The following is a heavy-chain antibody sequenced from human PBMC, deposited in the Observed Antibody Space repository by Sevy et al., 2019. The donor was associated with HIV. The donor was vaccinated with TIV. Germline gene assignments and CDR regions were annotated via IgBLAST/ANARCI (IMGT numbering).Heavy chain of an antibody. CDR3: VKDLGGIETLDYYSYYGMDV. J-gene: IGHJ6*02. Sequence: GGSLRLSCVASGFRFDDYAMHWVRQVPGKSPEWVSGISWNSNKIGYADPVKGRFTISRDGARNSVYLQMSSLRPEDTALYYCVKDLGGIETLDYYSYYGMDVWGQGTTVTVSS. CDR2: ISWNSNKI. CDR1: GFRFDDYA. V-gene: IGHV3-9*01. D-gene: IGHD3-16*01.